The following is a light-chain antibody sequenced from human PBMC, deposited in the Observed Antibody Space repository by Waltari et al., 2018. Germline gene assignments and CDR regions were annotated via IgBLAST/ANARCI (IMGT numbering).Light chain of an antibody. CDR1: SGHSTFA. CDR2: LNSDGSH. J-gene: IGLJ3*02. V-gene: IGLV4-69*01. CDR3: ETWDTAIHV. Sequence: PSASAPLGASVKLTCTLTSGHSTFAIAWHQQQPGKGPRYLMSLNSDGSHSRGDGIPDRFSGSSSGAERYLTISSLESEDEADYYCETWDTAIHVFGGGTKLTVI.